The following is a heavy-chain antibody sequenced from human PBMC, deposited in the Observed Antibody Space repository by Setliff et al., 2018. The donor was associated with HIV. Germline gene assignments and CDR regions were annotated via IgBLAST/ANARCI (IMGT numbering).Heavy chain of an antibody. CDR3: VRGNPDYDILTGYWSYYFDY. D-gene: IGHD3-9*01. J-gene: IGHJ4*02. V-gene: IGHV4-39*07. CDR2: IYYSGST. Sequence: SETLSLTCSVSGGSIISGGYYWGWIRQPPGKGLEWIGSIYYSGSTYYNSSLESRVTISVDTSKNQVSLRLTSVTAADTAVYYCVRGNPDYDILTGYWSYYFDYWGQGTLVTVSS. CDR1: GGSIISGGYY.